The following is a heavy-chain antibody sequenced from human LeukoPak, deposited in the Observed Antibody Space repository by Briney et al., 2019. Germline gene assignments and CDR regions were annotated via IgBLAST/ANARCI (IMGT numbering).Heavy chain of an antibody. CDR3: ARIDL. J-gene: IGHJ5*02. V-gene: IGHV1-3*01. Sequence: KFQGRVTITRDTSASTAYMELSSLRSEDTAVYYCARIDLWGQGTLVTVSS.